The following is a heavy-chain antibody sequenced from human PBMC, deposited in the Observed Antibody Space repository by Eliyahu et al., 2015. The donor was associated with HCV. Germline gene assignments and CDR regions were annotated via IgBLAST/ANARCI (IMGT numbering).Heavy chain of an antibody. Sequence: EVQLVESGGGLVQPGGSXRXSCAAAGXTFXSYSMXXVRQAPGKGLEWVSYISSSSSTIYYADSVKGRFTISRDNAKNSLYLQMNSLRDEDTAVYYCAVGAYDFWSGYSEHLELFDYWGQGTLVTVSS. V-gene: IGHV3-48*02. D-gene: IGHD3-3*01. CDR2: ISSSSSTI. CDR1: GXTFXSYS. J-gene: IGHJ4*02. CDR3: AVGAYDFWSGYSEHLELFDY.